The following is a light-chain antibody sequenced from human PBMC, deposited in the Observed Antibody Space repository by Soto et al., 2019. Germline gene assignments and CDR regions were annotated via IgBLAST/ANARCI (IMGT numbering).Light chain of an antibody. CDR2: EVS. V-gene: IGLV2-18*01. J-gene: IGLJ1*01. CDR3: SLYTSSSTYV. CDR1: SSDVGSYNR. Sequence: ALTQPPSVSGSPGQSVTISCTGTSSDVGSYNRVSWYQQPPGTAPKLMIYEVSNRPSGVPDRFSGSKSGNTASLTISGLQAEDEADYYCSLYTSSSTYVFGTGTKVTVL.